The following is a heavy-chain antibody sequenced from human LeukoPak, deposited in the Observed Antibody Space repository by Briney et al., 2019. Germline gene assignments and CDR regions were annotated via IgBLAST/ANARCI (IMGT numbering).Heavy chain of an antibody. CDR1: GGSITSYY. V-gene: IGHV4-59*08. CDR2: IYYSGST. Sequence: PSETLSLTCSVSGGSITSYYWSWIRQPPGKGLEWIGYIYYSGSTSYNPSLKSRVTISLDTSKNRFSLKLTSVTAADTAVYYCARRRYYDSRFDPWGQGTLVTVSS. CDR3: ARRRYYDSRFDP. D-gene: IGHD3-22*01. J-gene: IGHJ5*02.